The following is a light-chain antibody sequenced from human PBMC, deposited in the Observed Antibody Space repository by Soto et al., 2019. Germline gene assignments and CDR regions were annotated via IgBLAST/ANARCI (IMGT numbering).Light chain of an antibody. V-gene: IGKV3-20*01. Sequence: EIVLTQSPGTLSLSPGERATLSCRASQSVSSTYFAWYQQKPGQAPRLLIYGASSRATGIPDRFSGSGSGTDFTLTITRLEPEDFAVYYCQQYSNSPPYTFGQGTKLEIK. CDR2: GAS. CDR1: QSVSSTY. CDR3: QQYSNSPPYT. J-gene: IGKJ2*01.